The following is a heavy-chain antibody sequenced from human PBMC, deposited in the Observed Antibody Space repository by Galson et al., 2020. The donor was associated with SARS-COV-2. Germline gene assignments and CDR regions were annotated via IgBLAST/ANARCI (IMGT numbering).Heavy chain of an antibody. J-gene: IGHJ5*02. V-gene: IGHV4-31*03. D-gene: IGHD2-21*01. Sequence: SETLSLTCTVSGDSISRGGYSWSWIRQPPGKGLEWIGYIYYSGSTSYNPSLKSRLAMSLDPSKNQFSLRLDSVTAADTAIYYCARGKDVVVNDFAWFDHWGQGALVTVSS. CDR3: ARGKDVVVNDFAWFDH. CDR1: GDSISRGGYS. CDR2: IYYSGST.